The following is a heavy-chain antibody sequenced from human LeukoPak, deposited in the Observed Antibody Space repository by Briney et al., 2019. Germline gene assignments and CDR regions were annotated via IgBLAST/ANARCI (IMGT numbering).Heavy chain of an antibody. D-gene: IGHD4-17*01. CDR2: INAGNGIT. Sequence: GASVKVSCKASGYTFTSYAMHWVRQAPGQRPEWMGWINAGNGITKYFQKFQGRVTFTRDTSASTAYMELSSLRSEDTAVYYCAATDLGDYWGQGTLVTVSS. CDR1: GYTFTSYA. J-gene: IGHJ4*02. V-gene: IGHV1-3*01. CDR3: AATDLGDY.